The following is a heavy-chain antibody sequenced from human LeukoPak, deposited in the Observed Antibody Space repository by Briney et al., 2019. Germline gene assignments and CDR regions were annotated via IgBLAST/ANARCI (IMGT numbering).Heavy chain of an antibody. CDR2: ISGDGGST. V-gene: IGHV3-43*02. Sequence: GGSLRLSCAASGFIFDDYAMHWVRQAPGKGLEWVCLISGDGGSTYFADSVKGRFTISRDNSKNTLYLQMNSLRAEDTAVYYCAKDWYYYGSGTYIPSNWGQGTLVTVSS. D-gene: IGHD3-10*01. J-gene: IGHJ4*02. CDR3: AKDWYYYGSGTYIPSN. CDR1: GFIFDDYA.